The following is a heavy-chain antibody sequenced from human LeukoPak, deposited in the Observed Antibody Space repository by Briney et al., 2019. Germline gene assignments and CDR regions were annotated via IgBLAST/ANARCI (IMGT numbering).Heavy chain of an antibody. Sequence: PSETLSPTCNVSGGSIVISSYYWGWVRQSPGKGLEWIGSMSYGGTSYYNPSLKSRVTMSVDTSKNTFSLKVTSVTAADTAVYFCARHSGMVDRHFAHRGKGILVPVSS. V-gene: IGHV4-39*01. D-gene: IGHD3-3*01. CDR2: MSYGGTS. CDR3: ARHSGMVDRHFAH. CDR1: GGSIVISSYY. J-gene: IGHJ4*02.